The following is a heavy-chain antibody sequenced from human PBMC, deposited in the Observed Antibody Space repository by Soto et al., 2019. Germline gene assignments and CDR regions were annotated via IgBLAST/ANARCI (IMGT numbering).Heavy chain of an antibody. J-gene: IGHJ3*02. V-gene: IGHV4-39*02. CDR2: VYYSGTT. CDR1: GGSISSSSYY. D-gene: IGHD3-22*01. Sequence: SETLSLTCTVSGGSISSSSYYWNWIRQPPGKGLEWIGSVYYSGTTYYNPSLKGRVTISVDTKNQFSPKLSSVTAADTAVYYCAKEDGVVIVDAFDIWGQGTMVTVSS. CDR3: AKEDGVVIVDAFDI.